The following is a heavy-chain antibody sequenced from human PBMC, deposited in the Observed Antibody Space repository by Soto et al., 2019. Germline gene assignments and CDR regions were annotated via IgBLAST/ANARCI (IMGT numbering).Heavy chain of an antibody. Sequence: QITLKESGPTLVKPTQTLTLTCTFSGFSLSTSGVGVGWIRQPPGKALEWLALIYWDDDKRYSPSLKSRLTITKETSKNPVVLTMTNMDPVDTATYYCAHSRYYGSGHWFDPWGQGTLVTVSS. CDR2: IYWDDDK. J-gene: IGHJ5*02. CDR1: GFSLSTSGVG. CDR3: AHSRYYGSGHWFDP. V-gene: IGHV2-5*02. D-gene: IGHD3-10*01.